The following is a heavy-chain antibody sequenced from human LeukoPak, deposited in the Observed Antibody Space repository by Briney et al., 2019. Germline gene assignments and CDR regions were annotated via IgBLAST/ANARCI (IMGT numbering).Heavy chain of an antibody. CDR1: RVSFDDYY. CDR2: INHRGYT. D-gene: IGHD4-17*01. J-gene: IGHJ4*02. CDR3: TRMTTGHDY. V-gene: IGHV4-34*01. Sequence: PSETLSLTPAVSRVSFDDYYWSWVRQTPGKGLEWVGEINHRGYTNDSPSLKSRVTLSIDTARKQFSLNLRSVTVADAGIYYCTRMTTGHDYWGEGTLVAVSS.